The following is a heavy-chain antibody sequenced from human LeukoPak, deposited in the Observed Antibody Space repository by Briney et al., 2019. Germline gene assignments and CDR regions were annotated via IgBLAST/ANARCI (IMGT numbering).Heavy chain of an antibody. CDR3: AKPQGGYSGYDLREFDY. Sequence: GGSLRLSCAASGFTFSSYAMSWVRQAPGKGLEWVSAISGSGGSTYYADSVKGRFTISRDNSKNTLHLQMNSLRAEDTAVYYCAKPQGGYSGYDLREFDYWGQGTLVTVSS. CDR1: GFTFSSYA. CDR2: ISGSGGST. J-gene: IGHJ4*02. D-gene: IGHD5-12*01. V-gene: IGHV3-23*01.